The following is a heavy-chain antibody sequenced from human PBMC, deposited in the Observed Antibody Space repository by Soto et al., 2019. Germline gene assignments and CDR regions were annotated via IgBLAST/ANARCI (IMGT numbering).Heavy chain of an antibody. CDR2: IIPIFGTA. V-gene: IGHV1-69*13. Sequence: SVKVSCKASGGTFSSYAISWVRQAPGQGLEWMGGIIPIFGTANYAQKFQGRVTITADESTSTAYMELSSLRSEDTAMYYCARESVDTAMNDWFDPWGQGTLVTVSS. CDR1: GGTFSSYA. D-gene: IGHD5-18*01. CDR3: ARESVDTAMNDWFDP. J-gene: IGHJ5*02.